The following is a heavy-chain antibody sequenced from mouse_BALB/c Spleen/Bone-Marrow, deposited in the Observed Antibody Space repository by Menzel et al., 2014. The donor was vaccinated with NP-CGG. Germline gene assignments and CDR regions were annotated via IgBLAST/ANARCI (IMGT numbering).Heavy chain of an antibody. Sequence: EVKLEESGAELVKPGASVKLSCTASGFNIKDTYMHWVKQRPEQGLEWIGRIDPANGNTKYDPKFQGKATITADTSSNAACLQLSSLTSEDTAVYYCANYRYGWYFDVWGAGTTVTVSS. V-gene: IGHV14-3*02. D-gene: IGHD2-14*01. CDR2: IDPANGNT. J-gene: IGHJ1*01. CDR3: ANYRYGWYFDV. CDR1: GFNIKDTY.